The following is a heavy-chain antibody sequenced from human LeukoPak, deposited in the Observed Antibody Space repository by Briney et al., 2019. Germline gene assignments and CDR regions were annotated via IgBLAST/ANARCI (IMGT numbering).Heavy chain of an antibody. CDR1: GLIVSSRY. V-gene: IGHV3-53*01. Sequence: PRGSLRLSCAASGLIVSSRYMYWGCQGPGKGLEWVSFIHRDDKTYYADSVKGRFTMSRDNSRNTLFLQMNSLGADDTAVYYCAREVIGIPSYFDYWGQGILVTVSS. D-gene: IGHD1-14*01. CDR2: IHRDDKT. CDR3: AREVIGIPSYFDY. J-gene: IGHJ4*02.